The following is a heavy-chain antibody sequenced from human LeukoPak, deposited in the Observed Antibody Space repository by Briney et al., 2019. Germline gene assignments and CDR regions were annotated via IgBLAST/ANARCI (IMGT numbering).Heavy chain of an antibody. Sequence: ASVKVSCKASGYTFTGYYIHWVRQAPGQGLEWMGWINPNSGGTNHAQKFQGRVTMTRDTSISTATAYMELNSLTFDDTAIYYCAREDTYGEYRPFDFWGQGAPVTVSS. CDR2: INPNSGGT. J-gene: IGHJ4*02. V-gene: IGHV1-2*02. CDR3: AREDTYGEYRPFDF. CDR1: GYTFTGYY. D-gene: IGHD5-18*01.